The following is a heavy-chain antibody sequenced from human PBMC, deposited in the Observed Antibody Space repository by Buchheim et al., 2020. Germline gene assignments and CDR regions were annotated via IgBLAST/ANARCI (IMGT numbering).Heavy chain of an antibody. D-gene: IGHD3-16*01. Sequence: QVQLVESGGGVVQPGRSLRLSCAASGFTFSSYGMHWVRQAPGKGLEWVAVISYDGSNKYYADSVKGRFTIPRANSKNTLYLQMNSLRAEDTAVYYCAKWGSYYFDYWGQGTL. V-gene: IGHV3-30*18. CDR2: ISYDGSNK. CDR1: GFTFSSYG. J-gene: IGHJ4*02. CDR3: AKWGSYYFDY.